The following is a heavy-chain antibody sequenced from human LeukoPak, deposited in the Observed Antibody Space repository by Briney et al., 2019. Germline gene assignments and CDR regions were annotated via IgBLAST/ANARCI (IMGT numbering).Heavy chain of an antibody. V-gene: IGHV3-33*01. J-gene: IGHJ5*02. CDR3: ARMGSIAARRGWFDP. Sequence: GGSLRLSCAASGFTFSSYGMHWVRQAPGKGLEWVAVIWYDGGNKYYADSVKGRFTISRDNSKKTLYLQMNSLRAEDTAVYHCARMGSIAARRGWFDPWGQGTLVTVSS. D-gene: IGHD6-6*01. CDR2: IWYDGGNK. CDR1: GFTFSSYG.